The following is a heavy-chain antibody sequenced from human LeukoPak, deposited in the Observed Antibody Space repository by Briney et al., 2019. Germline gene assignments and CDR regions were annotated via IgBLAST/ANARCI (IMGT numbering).Heavy chain of an antibody. D-gene: IGHD1-26*01. J-gene: IGHJ4*02. V-gene: IGHV3-30*02. CDR3: AKGRRVVGATIWVIDY. Sequence: GGSLRLSCAASGFTFSSYGIHWVRQAPGKGLEWVTFIPYDGLNRIYADSVEGRFTVSRDNSKNTVYLQMNSLRAEDTAVYYCAKGRRVVGATIWVIDYWGQGTLVTVSS. CDR1: GFTFSSYG. CDR2: IPYDGLNR.